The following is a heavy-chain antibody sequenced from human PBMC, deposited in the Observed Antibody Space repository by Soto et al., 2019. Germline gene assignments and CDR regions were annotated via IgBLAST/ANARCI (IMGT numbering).Heavy chain of an antibody. V-gene: IGHV3-23*01. CDR2: ISGNGVGT. CDR3: AKADIVVVVAATPHY. D-gene: IGHD2-15*01. CDR1: GFTFSSYA. Sequence: EVQLLESGGGLVQPGGSLRLSCAASGFTFSSYAMNWVRQAPGKGLEWVSSISGNGVGTYYADSVKGRFTISRDNSKNTLNLQMNSLRAEDTAVYYCAKADIVVVVAATPHYWGQGTLVTVSS. J-gene: IGHJ4*02.